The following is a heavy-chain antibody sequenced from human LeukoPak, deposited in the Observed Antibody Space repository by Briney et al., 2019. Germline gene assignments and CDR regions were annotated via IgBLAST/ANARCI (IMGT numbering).Heavy chain of an antibody. CDR2: INHSGST. V-gene: IGHV4-34*01. D-gene: IGHD2-15*01. CDR3: ARPNPGYCSGGSCYSGFDY. CDR1: GGSFSGYY. Sequence: PSETLSLTCAVYGGSFSGYYWSWIRQPPGKGLEWIGEINHSGSTNYNPSLKSRVTISVDTSKNQFSLKLSSVTAADTAVYYCARPNPGYCSGGSCYSGFDYWGQGTLVTVSS. J-gene: IGHJ4*02.